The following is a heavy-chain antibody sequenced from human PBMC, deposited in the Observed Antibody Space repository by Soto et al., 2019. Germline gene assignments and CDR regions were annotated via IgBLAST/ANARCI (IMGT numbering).Heavy chain of an antibody. J-gene: IGHJ1*01. D-gene: IGHD6-13*01. CDR3: ARGPLMYSSSWRPVSEYFQH. Sequence: SDTLSLTCAVYGGSFSGYYWSWIRQPPGKGLEWIGEINHSGSTNYNPSLKSRVTISVDTSKNQFSLKLSSVTAADTAVYYCARGPLMYSSSWRPVSEYFQHWGQGTLVT. CDR1: GGSFSGYY. CDR2: INHSGST. V-gene: IGHV4-34*01.